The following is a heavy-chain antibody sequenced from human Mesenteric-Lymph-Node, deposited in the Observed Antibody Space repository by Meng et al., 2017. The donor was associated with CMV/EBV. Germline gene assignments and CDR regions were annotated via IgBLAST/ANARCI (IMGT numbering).Heavy chain of an antibody. CDR2: VHHSGTT. J-gene: IGHJ4*02. Sequence: ELRESGPGLGKPSGTLSLSCIVSGDSTSNGTYYWTWIRQPPGKGLEWIGSVHHSGTTYYNPSLKGRLTISVDTSANLFSLRLTTVTAADTATYYCARRGNYDSDYSEYWGQGTLVTVSS. CDR1: GDSTSNGTYY. D-gene: IGHD3-22*01. V-gene: IGHV4-39*01. CDR3: ARRGNYDSDYSEY.